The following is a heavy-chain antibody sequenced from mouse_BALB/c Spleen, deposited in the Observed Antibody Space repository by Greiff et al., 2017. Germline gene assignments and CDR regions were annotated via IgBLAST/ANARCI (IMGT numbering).Heavy chain of an antibody. J-gene: IGHJ3*01. D-gene: IGHD2-14*01. CDR3: ARERYGWFAY. V-gene: IGHV3-2*02. CDR1: GYSITSDYA. Sequence: EVQLQESGPGLVKPSQSLSLTCTVTGYSITSDYAWNWIRQFPGNKLEWMGYISYSGSTSYNPSLKSRISITRDTSKNQFFLQLNSVTTEHTATYYCARERYGWFAYWGQGTLVTVSA. CDR2: ISYSGST.